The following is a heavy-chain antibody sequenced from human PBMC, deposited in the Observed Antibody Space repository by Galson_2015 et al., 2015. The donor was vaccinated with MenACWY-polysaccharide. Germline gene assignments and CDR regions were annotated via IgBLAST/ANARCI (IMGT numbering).Heavy chain of an antibody. CDR3: ARASLGAADN. Sequence: SLRLCYAAAEFAFSNYCKHWGRQTAGTGLVWVSRINSDGSNTNYADSVKGRFTISRDNAKNMLYLQMNSLRDEDTAVYFCARASLGAADNWGQGTLVTVSS. D-gene: IGHD1-26*01. CDR1: EFAFSNYC. J-gene: IGHJ4*02. CDR2: INSDGSNT. V-gene: IGHV3-74*01.